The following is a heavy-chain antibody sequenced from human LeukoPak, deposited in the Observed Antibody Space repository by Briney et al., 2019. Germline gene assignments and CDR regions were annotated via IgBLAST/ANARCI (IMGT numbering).Heavy chain of an antibody. CDR3: ARSKYYDSSGPFDP. CDR1: GFTFSSYS. V-gene: IGHV3-48*04. D-gene: IGHD3-22*01. J-gene: IGHJ5*02. CDR2: ISSSSSNI. Sequence: GGSLRLSCAASGFTFSSYSMNWVRQAPGKGLEWVSYISSSSSNIYYADSVKGRFTTSRDNAKNSLYLQMNSLRADDTAVYYCARSKYYDSSGPFDPWGQGTLVTVSS.